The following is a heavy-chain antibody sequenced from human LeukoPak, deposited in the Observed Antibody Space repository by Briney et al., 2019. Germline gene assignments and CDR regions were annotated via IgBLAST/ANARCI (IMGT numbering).Heavy chain of an antibody. CDR2: INEDGSET. CDR3: ARSPIGTLITPGYYFDY. CDR1: GFIFGNYW. V-gene: IGHV3-7*01. Sequence: PGGSLRLSCAASGFIFGNYWMKWVRQDPVRGLEWVANINEDGSETYYMDSVRGRFTISRDNAKNSLYLQMNSLRAEDTAVYYCARSPIGTLITPGYYFDYWGQGTLVTVSS. J-gene: IGHJ4*02. D-gene: IGHD1-1*01.